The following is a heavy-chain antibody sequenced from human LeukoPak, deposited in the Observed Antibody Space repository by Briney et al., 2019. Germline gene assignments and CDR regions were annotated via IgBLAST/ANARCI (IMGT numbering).Heavy chain of an antibody. V-gene: IGHV4-39*01. J-gene: IGHJ4*02. Sequence: PSGTLSLTCTVSGDSISSSSYYWGWIRQPPGKGLEWIGTIYYSGSTYYNPSLKSRVTISVDTSKSQFSLKLSSVAAADTAVYYCARRRSSWPFDYWGQGTLVTVSS. CDR3: ARRRSSWPFDY. CDR2: IYYSGST. D-gene: IGHD6-13*01. CDR1: GDSISSSSYY.